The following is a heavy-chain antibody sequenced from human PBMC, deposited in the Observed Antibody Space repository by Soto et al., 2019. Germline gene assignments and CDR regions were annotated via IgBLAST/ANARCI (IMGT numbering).Heavy chain of an antibody. CDR1: GLTFSSYS. CDR3: ARSSHRGKYYYYYYGMDV. Sequence: PGGSLRLSCAASGLTFSSYSMNWVRQAPGKGLEWVSYISSSSSTIYYADSVEGRFTISRDNAKNSLYLQMNSLRDEDTAVYYCARSSHRGKYYYYYYGMDVWGQGTTVTVSS. J-gene: IGHJ6*02. V-gene: IGHV3-48*02. CDR2: ISSSSSTI. D-gene: IGHD3-16*01.